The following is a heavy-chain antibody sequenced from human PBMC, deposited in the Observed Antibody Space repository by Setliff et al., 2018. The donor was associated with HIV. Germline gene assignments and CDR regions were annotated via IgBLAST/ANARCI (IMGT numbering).Heavy chain of an antibody. V-gene: IGHV3-30*01. CDR3: AREGGSSGYCGYFDY. J-gene: IGHJ4*02. Sequence: GGSLRLSCAASGFAFSDYYMNWIRQAPGKGLEWVAIISYDGNNKYYADSVKGRFTISRDNSKKTLYLQMNSLRDEDTAVYYCAREGGSSGYCGYFDYWGQGTLVTVSS. D-gene: IGHD3-22*01. CDR1: GFAFSDYY. CDR2: ISYDGNNK.